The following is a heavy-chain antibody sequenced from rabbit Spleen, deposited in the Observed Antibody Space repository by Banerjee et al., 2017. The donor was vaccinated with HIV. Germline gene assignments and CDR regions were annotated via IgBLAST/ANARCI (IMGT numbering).Heavy chain of an antibody. Sequence: QSLEESGGDLVKPGASLTLTCTASGVSFSRDYYMCWVRQAPGKGLEWIACIDSGSSGFTYFASWAKGRFPISKTSSTTVTLQMTSLTAADTATYFCSRDSGSSFSSYGMDLWGPGTLVTVS. CDR1: GVSFSRDYY. CDR3: SRDSGSSFSSYGMDL. CDR2: IDSGSSGFT. D-gene: IGHD8-1*01. V-gene: IGHV1S40*01. J-gene: IGHJ6*01.